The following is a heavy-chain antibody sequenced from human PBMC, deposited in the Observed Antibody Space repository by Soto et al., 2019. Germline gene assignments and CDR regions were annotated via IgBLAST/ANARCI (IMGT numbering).Heavy chain of an antibody. CDR3: ASPGGYSDYDHPFDY. J-gene: IGHJ4*02. Sequence: PSETLSLTCTVSGGSISSSSYYCGWIRQPPGKGLEWIGSIYYSGSTYYNPSLKSRVTISVETSKNQISLKLSSVTAADTAVYYCASPGGYSDYDHPFDYWRQGTLVTVSS. D-gene: IGHD5-12*01. CDR1: GGSISSSSYY. V-gene: IGHV4-39*01. CDR2: IYYSGST.